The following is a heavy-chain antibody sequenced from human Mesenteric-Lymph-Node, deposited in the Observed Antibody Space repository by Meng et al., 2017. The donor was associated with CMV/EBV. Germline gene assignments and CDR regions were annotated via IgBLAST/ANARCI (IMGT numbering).Heavy chain of an antibody. J-gene: IGHJ4*02. CDR3: ASVRLGLGYFDY. CDR2: IYYSGST. CDR1: GGSVSSGSYY. V-gene: IGHV4-61*01. D-gene: IGHD3-10*01. Sequence: LSCTVSGGSVSSGSYYWSWIRQPPGKGLEWIGYIYYSGSTNYNPSLKSRVTISVDTSKNQFSLKLSSVTAADTAVYYCASVRLGLGYFDYWGQGTLVTVSS.